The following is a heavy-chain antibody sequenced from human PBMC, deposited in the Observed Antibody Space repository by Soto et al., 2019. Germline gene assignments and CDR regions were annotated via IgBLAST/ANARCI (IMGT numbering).Heavy chain of an antibody. CDR3: VKEVYLLEFDY. J-gene: IGHJ4*02. CDR2: ISGTGTTT. CDR1: GFTFSSYA. V-gene: IGHV3-23*01. Sequence: VGSLRLSCAASGFTFSSYAMTWVRQAPGKGLEWVSTISGTGTTTYYADSVKGRFTISRDNSKNTLYLQMNSLRTEDTAVYYCVKEVYLLEFDYWGQGTLVTVSS. D-gene: IGHD2-8*01.